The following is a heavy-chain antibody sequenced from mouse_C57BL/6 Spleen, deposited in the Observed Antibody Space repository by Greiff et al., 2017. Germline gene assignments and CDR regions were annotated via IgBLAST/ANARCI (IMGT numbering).Heavy chain of an antibody. J-gene: IGHJ2*01. CDR1: GYTFTSYW. CDR2: IYPGSGST. CDR3: ARSRSKPGGNYFDY. V-gene: IGHV1-55*01. Sequence: QVQLQQSGAELVKPGASVTMSCKASGYTFTSYWITWVKQRPGQGLEWIGDIYPGSGSTNYNEKFKSKATLTVDSSSSTAYMQLSSLTSEDSAVYYCARSRSKPGGNYFDYWGQGTTLTVSS. D-gene: IGHD1-1*01.